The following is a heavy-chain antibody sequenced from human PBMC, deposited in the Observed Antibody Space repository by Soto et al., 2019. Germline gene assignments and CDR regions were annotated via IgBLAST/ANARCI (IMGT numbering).Heavy chain of an antibody. CDR2: ITSSSSTI. Sequence: EVQLVESGGGLVQPGGSLRLSCAASGFTFSSYNMNWVRQAPGKGLEWVSYITSSSSTIYYADSVKGRFTISRDNAKNSLYLQMNSLRAEDTAVYYCARDFDKLLGPDAFDIWGQGTMVTVSS. V-gene: IGHV3-48*01. J-gene: IGHJ3*02. D-gene: IGHD2-8*02. CDR1: GFTFSSYN. CDR3: ARDFDKLLGPDAFDI.